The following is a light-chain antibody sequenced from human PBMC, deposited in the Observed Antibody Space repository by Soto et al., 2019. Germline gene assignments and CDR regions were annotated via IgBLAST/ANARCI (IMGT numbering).Light chain of an antibody. CDR1: SSAVGHYDY. J-gene: IGLJ1*01. CDR2: DVS. Sequence: QSALTQPASVSGSPGQSITISCTGTSSAVGHYDYVSWYQEQPGKAPKLMIYDVSKRPSGVPDRFSGSKSGNTASLTISGLQAEDEADYYCCSYAGSYSYVFGTGTKVTV. CDR3: CSYAGSYSYV. V-gene: IGLV2-11*01.